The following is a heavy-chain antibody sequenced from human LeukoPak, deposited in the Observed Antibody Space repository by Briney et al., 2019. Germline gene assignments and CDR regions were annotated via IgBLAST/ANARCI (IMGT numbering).Heavy chain of an antibody. CDR2: ISSSSSYI. CDR1: GFTFSSYS. Sequence: GGSLRLSCAASGFTFSSYSMNWVRQAPGKGLEWVSSISSSSSYIYYADSVKGRFTISRDNAKNSLYLQMNSLRAEDTAVYYCARDSPRRYCSGGSCYPARLDPWGQGTLVTVSS. V-gene: IGHV3-21*01. D-gene: IGHD2-15*01. J-gene: IGHJ5*02. CDR3: ARDSPRRYCSGGSCYPARLDP.